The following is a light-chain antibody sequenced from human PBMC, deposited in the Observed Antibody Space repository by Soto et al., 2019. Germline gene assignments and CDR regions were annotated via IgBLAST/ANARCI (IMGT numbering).Light chain of an antibody. CDR1: SSNIGAGYA. Sequence: QSVLTLPPSVSGAPGQRVTISCTGSSSNIGAGYAVQWYQQLPGTTPKLLIYGNTNRPSGVPDRFSGSKSGTSASLAITGLPAEDEDFYYCQSYDSRLSVVFGGGTQLTVL. CDR3: QSYDSRLSVV. CDR2: GNT. V-gene: IGLV1-40*01. J-gene: IGLJ2*01.